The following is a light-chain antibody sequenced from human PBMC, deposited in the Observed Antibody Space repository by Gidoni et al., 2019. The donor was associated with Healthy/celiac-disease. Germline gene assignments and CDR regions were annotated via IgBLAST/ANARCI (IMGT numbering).Light chain of an antibody. V-gene: IGKV3-15*01. J-gene: IGKJ2*01. CDR2: GAS. Sequence: EIVMTQSPATLSVSPGERATLSCRASQSVSSNLAWYQQKPGQAPRLLIDGASTRATGIPARFSGSGSGTEFTLTISSLQSEVFEVYYCQARMYTFGQGTKLEIK. CDR3: QARMYT. CDR1: QSVSSN.